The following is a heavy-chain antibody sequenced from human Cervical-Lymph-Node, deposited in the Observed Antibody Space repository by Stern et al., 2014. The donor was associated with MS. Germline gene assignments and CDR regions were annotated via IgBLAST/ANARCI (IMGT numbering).Heavy chain of an antibody. Sequence: VKLVESGGGLVKPGGSLSLSCAASGFKFSDFYLSWIRQAPGKGLEWISYISSSGSTIYYADSVKGRFTISRDNAKNEVSLQMNSLRVDDTAVYYCVRGRYMEWFFFDHWGQGALVTFSS. CDR2: ISSSGSTI. J-gene: IGHJ4*02. V-gene: IGHV3-11*01. CDR1: GFKFSDFY. D-gene: IGHD3-3*01. CDR3: VRGRYMEWFFFDH.